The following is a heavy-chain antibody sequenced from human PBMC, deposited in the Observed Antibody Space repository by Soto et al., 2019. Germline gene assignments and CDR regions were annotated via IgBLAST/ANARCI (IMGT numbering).Heavy chain of an antibody. V-gene: IGHV4-59*01. Sequence: SETLSLTCTVSGGSISSYYWSWIRQPPGKRLEWIGCMHYSGSTTYNISLKSRVTMSVDTSKKHFSLSLTSVTAADTAVYYWARGGTSVTTAYDYWGQGTLVTVSS. J-gene: IGHJ4*02. CDR2: MHYSGST. CDR3: ARGGTSVTTAYDY. CDR1: GGSISSYY. D-gene: IGHD4-17*01.